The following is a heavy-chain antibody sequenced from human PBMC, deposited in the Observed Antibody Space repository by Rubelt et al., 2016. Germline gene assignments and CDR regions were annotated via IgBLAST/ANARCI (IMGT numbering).Heavy chain of an antibody. CDR2: IYHSGST. CDR3: ARGYSYGYSPLDY. J-gene: IGHJ4*02. V-gene: IGHV4-4*02. D-gene: IGHD5-18*01. Sequence: LSLTCAVSGGSISSSNWWSWVRQPPGKGLEWIGEIYHSGSTNYNPSLKSRVTISVDKSKNQFSLKLSSVTAADTAVYYCARGYSYGYSPLDYWGQGTLVTVSS. CDR1: GGSISSSNW.